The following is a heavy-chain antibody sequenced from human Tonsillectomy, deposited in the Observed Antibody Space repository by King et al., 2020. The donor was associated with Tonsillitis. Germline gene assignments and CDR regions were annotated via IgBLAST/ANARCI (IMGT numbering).Heavy chain of an antibody. CDR3: ARGKQTRITIFGVVIAYYFDY. V-gene: IGHV1-8*01. CDR1: GYTFTSYD. CDR2: LNPNSGNT. Sequence: QLVQSGAEVKKPGASVKVSCKASGYTFTSYDINWVRQATGQGLEWMGWLNPNSGNTGYAQKFQGRVTMTRNTSISTAYMELSSLRSEDTALYYCARGKQTRITIFGVVIAYYFDYWGQGTLVTVSS. D-gene: IGHD3-3*01. J-gene: IGHJ4*02.